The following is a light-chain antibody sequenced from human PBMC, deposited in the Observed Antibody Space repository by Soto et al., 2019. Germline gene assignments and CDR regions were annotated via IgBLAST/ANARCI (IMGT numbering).Light chain of an antibody. V-gene: IGKV3-15*01. Sequence: EIVLTQSPATLSVSPGERATLSCRASQTVTTRLAWYQQKPGQAPRLLIYGASTRATGIPARFSGSGSDTEFSLTIRSLQSEDFAVYYCPQYNNWPPYTFGPGTKLEIK. CDR3: PQYNNWPPYT. J-gene: IGKJ2*01. CDR1: QTVTTR. CDR2: GAS.